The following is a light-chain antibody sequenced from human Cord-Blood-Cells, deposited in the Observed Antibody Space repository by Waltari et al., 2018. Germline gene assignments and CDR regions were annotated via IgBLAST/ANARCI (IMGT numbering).Light chain of an antibody. Sequence: AIRMTQSPSSFSASTGDRVTITCRANQGISSYLAWYQQKPGKAPKLLIYAESPLQSGVPSRCSGSGSGTDFTLTISCLQSEDFATYYGQQYYSYPYTFGQGTKLEIK. J-gene: IGKJ2*01. CDR1: QGISSY. CDR2: AES. V-gene: IGKV1-8*01. CDR3: QQYYSYPYT.